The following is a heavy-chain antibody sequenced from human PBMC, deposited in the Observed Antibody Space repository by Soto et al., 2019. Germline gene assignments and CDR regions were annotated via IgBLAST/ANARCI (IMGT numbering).Heavy chain of an antibody. V-gene: IGHV1-8*02. J-gene: IGHJ5*02. CDR3: TRGHRSSTWHSLDP. CDR2: MNPNSGNT. D-gene: IGHD2-2*01. Sequence: GASVKVSCKASGYTFTNYDINWVRQATGQGLEWMEWMNPNSGNTGYAQKFQGRVTMTRNTSINTAYMELSSLTSEDMALYYCTRGHRSSTWHSLDPWGQGTLVTVSS. CDR1: GYTFTNYD.